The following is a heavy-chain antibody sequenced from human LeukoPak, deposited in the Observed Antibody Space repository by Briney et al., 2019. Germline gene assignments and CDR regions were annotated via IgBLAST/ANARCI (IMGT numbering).Heavy chain of an antibody. J-gene: IGHJ5*02. V-gene: IGHV1-69*05. CDR1: GGTFSSYA. CDR3: AVGLRRRWFDP. CDR2: IFPIFGTA. D-gene: IGHD5-12*01. Sequence: GASVKVSCKASGGTFSSYAISWVRQAPGQGLEWMGGIFPIFGTANYAQKFQGRVTITTDESTSTAYMELSSLRSEDTAVYYCAVGLRRRWFDPWGQGTLVTVSS.